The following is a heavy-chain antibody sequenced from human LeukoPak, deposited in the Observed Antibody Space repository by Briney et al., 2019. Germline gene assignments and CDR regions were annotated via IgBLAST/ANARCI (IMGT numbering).Heavy chain of an antibody. CDR1: GFTFSSYA. Sequence: GGSLRLSCAASGFTFSSYAMHWVRQAPGKGLEWVAVISYDGSNKYYADSVKGRFTISRDNSKNTLYLQMNSLRAEDTAVYYCARVGASSNNWGAFDYWGQGTLVTVSS. D-gene: IGHD7-27*01. CDR3: ARVGASSNNWGAFDY. CDR2: ISYDGSNK. V-gene: IGHV3-30*14. J-gene: IGHJ4*02.